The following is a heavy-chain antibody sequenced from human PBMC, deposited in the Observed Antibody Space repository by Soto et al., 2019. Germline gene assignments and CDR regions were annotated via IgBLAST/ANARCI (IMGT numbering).Heavy chain of an antibody. CDR2: IIPILGIA. V-gene: IGHV1-69*08. D-gene: IGHD3-10*01. CDR3: ARDGVYYYGSGGKTGA. Sequence: QVQLVQSGAEVKKPGSSVKVSCKASGGTFSSYTISWVRQAPGQGLEWMGRIIPILGIANYAKKFQGRVTITADKSTRTAYMELGSLRSEDTAVYYCARDGVYYYGSGGKTGAWGQGTMLTV. J-gene: IGHJ3*01. CDR1: GGTFSSYT.